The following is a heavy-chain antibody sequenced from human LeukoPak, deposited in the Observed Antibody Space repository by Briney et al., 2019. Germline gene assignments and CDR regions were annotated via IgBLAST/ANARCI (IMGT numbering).Heavy chain of an antibody. Sequence: SETLSLTCAVSGGSISSSNWWSWVRQPPGKGLEWIGEIYHSGSTNYNPSLKSRVTISVDKSKNQFSLELSSVTAADTAVYYCARVGYSSSWYRFDPWGQGTLVTVSS. V-gene: IGHV4-4*02. CDR2: IYHSGST. CDR3: ARVGYSSSWYRFDP. J-gene: IGHJ5*02. D-gene: IGHD6-13*01. CDR1: GGSISSSNW.